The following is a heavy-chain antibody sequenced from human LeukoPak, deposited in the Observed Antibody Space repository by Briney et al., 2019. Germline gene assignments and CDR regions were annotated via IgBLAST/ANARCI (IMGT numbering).Heavy chain of an antibody. V-gene: IGHV1-8*01. CDR1: GYTFTSYD. CDR3: ARSTMVRGVMVAFDI. J-gene: IGHJ3*02. Sequence: ASVKVSCKASGYTFTSYDINWVRQAPGQGLEWMGWMNPNSGNTGYAQKFQGRVTMTRNTSISTAYMELSSLRSEDTAVYYCARSTMVRGVMVAFDIWGQGTMVTVSS. CDR2: MNPNSGNT. D-gene: IGHD3-10*01.